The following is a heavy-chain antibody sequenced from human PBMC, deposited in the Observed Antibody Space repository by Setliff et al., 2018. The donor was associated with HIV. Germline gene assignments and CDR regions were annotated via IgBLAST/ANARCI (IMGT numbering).Heavy chain of an antibody. CDR3: ARDLGSITTFGVVIQGAFDM. CDR2: INPSGGST. D-gene: IGHD3-3*01. V-gene: IGHV1-46*01. J-gene: IGHJ3*02. CDR1: GYTFVSDY. Sequence: ASVKVSCKASGYTFVSDYIHWVRQAPGQGPEWMGIINPSGGSTNYAQKFQGRVTMTRDTSTSTVYMELSSLRFEDTAVYYCARDLGSITTFGVVIQGAFDMWGQGTMVTVSS.